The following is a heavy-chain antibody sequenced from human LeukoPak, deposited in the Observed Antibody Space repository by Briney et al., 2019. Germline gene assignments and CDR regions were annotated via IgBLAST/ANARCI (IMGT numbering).Heavy chain of an antibody. V-gene: IGHV3-23*01. CDR3: AKDVRRCNGGCI. J-gene: IGHJ4*02. CDR2: ISNSGENT. D-gene: IGHD2-8*01. Sequence: GGSLRLSCAASGFTFSTYAMSWVRQAQGKGLEWVSGISNSGENTYYADSVKGRFTISRDNSKNTVSLQMNSLRAEDTAIYYCAKDVRRCNGGCIWGQGTLVTVSS. CDR1: GFTFSTYA.